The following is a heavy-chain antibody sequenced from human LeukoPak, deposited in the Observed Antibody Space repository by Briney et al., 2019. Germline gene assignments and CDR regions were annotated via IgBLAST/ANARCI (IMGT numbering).Heavy chain of an antibody. J-gene: IGHJ4*02. CDR1: GGTFSSYA. D-gene: IGHD6-19*01. V-gene: IGHV1-69*13. Sequence: SVKDSCKASGGTFSSYAISWVRQAPGQGLEWMGGIIPIFGTANYAQKFQGRVTITADESTSTAYMELSSLRSEDTAVYYCASGIAVAGTCDYWGQGTLVTVSS. CDR2: IIPIFGTA. CDR3: ASGIAVAGTCDY.